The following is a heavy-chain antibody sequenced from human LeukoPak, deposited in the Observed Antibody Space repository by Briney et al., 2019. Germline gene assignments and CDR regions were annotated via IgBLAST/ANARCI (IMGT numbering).Heavy chain of an antibody. V-gene: IGHV3-21*01. D-gene: IGHD6-13*01. Sequence: GGSLRLSCAASGFTFNNYNMNWVRQAPGKALEWVSSITSSGTYIFYADSVKGRFTISRDNAKNSLYLQMNSLGPEDTAVYYCARKKRSSSWHPDLARRPNYMDVWGKGTTVTISS. CDR2: ITSSGTYI. CDR3: ARKKRSSSWHPDLARRPNYMDV. J-gene: IGHJ6*03. CDR1: GFTFNNYN.